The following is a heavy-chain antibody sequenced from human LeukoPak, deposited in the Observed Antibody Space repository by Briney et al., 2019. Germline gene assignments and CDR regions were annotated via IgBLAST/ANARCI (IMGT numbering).Heavy chain of an antibody. CDR3: ARSQVPTRNDFDY. J-gene: IGHJ4*02. V-gene: IGHV3-20*01. Sequence: GHVDSVKGRFTISRDNAKNSLYLQMSILRAEDTALFHCARSQVPTRNDFDYWGQGTLVTVSS. D-gene: IGHD2-2*01.